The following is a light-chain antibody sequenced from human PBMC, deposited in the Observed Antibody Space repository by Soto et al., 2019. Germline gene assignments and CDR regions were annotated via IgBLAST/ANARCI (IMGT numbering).Light chain of an antibody. CDR3: SSYAGSSNV. CDR2: EVN. Sequence: HSALAQPASVSGSAGESITISCAGTSSYVVGYNYVSWCQQHPGKAPKLMIYEVNKRASGVSDRFAGSKSGDTASLTVSGLQGDDEADYYCSSYAGSSNVFGTGTKVTVL. J-gene: IGLJ1*01. CDR1: SSYVVGYNY. V-gene: IGLV2-8*01.